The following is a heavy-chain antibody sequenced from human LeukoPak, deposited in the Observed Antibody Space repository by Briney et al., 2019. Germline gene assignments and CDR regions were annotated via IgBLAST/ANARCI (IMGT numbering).Heavy chain of an antibody. CDR3: ARGTGYCSGGSCYAGTFDY. J-gene: IGHJ4*02. D-gene: IGHD2-15*01. Sequence: GGSLRLSCAASEFTFVRYAMNWVRQAPGKGLEWVSYISSSSFKIGYADSVKGRFTISRDNSKNSLYLQMDSLRVEDTAVYYCARGTGYCSGGSCYAGTFDYWGQGTLVTVSS. CDR1: EFTFVRYA. CDR2: ISSSSFKI. V-gene: IGHV3-48*04.